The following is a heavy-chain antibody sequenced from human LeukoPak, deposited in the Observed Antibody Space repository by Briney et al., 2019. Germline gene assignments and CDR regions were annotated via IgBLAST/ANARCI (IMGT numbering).Heavy chain of an antibody. V-gene: IGHV3-23*01. CDR2: ISGSGGST. J-gene: IGHJ6*02. Sequence: GGSLRLSCAASGFTFSSYAMSWVRQAPGKGLEWVSAISGSGGSTYYADSVKGRFTISRDNSKNTLYLQMNSLRAEDTAVYYCARGRSPYGSGSYRAYYYYYGMDVWGQGTTVTVSS. CDR3: ARGRSPYGSGSYRAYYYYYGMDV. D-gene: IGHD3-10*01. CDR1: GFTFSSYA.